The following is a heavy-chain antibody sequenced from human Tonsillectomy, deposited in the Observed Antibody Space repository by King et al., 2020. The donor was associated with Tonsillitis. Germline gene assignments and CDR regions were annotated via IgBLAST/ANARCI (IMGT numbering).Heavy chain of an antibody. J-gene: IGHJ5*01. CDR1: GDSINSFY. Sequence: VQLQESGPGLVKPSETLSLTCTVSGDSINSFYWSWIRQPPGGGLELMGFCYYTGTTNYNPSLKSRVTISLDTSKNQFSLRLISVTAADTAVYYCARDEGARGYSYGYFDSWGQGTLVTVSS. CDR2: CYYTGTT. V-gene: IGHV4-59*01. D-gene: IGHD5-18*01. CDR3: ARDEGARGYSYGYFDS.